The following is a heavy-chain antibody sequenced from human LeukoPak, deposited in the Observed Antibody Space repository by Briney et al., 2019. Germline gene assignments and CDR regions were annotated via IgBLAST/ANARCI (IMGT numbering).Heavy chain of an antibody. CDR2: IDQSGGRN. Sequence: GGSLRLSCAASGFSFSSFWMSWVRQAPGRGLEWVANIDQSGGRNNYVDSVKGRFTISRDNAKNSLFLEMSSLRADDTAVYFCARDVEGGTFDIWGQGTTVTVSS. D-gene: IGHD3-16*01. CDR3: ARDVEGGTFDI. V-gene: IGHV3-7*05. CDR1: GFSFSSFW. J-gene: IGHJ3*02.